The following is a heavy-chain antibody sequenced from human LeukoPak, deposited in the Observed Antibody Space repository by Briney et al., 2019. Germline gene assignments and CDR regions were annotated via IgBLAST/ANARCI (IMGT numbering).Heavy chain of an antibody. CDR1: GFTFNDYY. Sequence: PGGSLRLSCAVSGFTFNDYYMSWIRQAPGKGLEWVSFISGSSSDTNYADSVKGRFTISRDNAKNSLYLEMNSLRAEDTAVYYCARSKYCTNGVCYPGYYFDYWGQGTLVTVSS. J-gene: IGHJ4*02. CDR2: ISGSSSDT. V-gene: IGHV3-11*06. CDR3: ARSKYCTNGVCYPGYYFDY. D-gene: IGHD2-8*01.